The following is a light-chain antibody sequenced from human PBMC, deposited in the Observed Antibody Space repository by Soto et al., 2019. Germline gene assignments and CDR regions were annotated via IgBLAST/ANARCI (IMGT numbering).Light chain of an antibody. Sequence: EIVITQSPATLSVSPGEKATLSCRASRNVGSKLAWYMQKPGQSPRLLISGASTRAADFPARFSGSGSGTEFIPTISSLQSEDFAFYYCQQYNNWPPITFGQGTRLEIK. CDR2: GAS. V-gene: IGKV3-15*01. CDR1: RNVGSK. J-gene: IGKJ5*01. CDR3: QQYNNWPPIT.